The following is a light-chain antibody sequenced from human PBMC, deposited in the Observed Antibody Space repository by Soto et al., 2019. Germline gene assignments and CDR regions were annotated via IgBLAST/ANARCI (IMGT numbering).Light chain of an antibody. Sequence: QSVLTQPPSASGTPGQRVTISCSGSSSNIGEASGVHWYQQVPGTAPKLLIYTNINRPSGVPDRFSGSKSGTSASLAISGLQAEDEADYFCQSYDSSLSIWVFGGGTKLTVL. CDR3: QSYDSSLSIWV. CDR2: TNI. J-gene: IGLJ3*02. CDR1: SSNIGEASG. V-gene: IGLV1-40*01.